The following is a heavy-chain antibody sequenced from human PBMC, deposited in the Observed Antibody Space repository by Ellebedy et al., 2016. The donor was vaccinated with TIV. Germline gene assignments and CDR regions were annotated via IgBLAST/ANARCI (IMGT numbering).Heavy chain of an antibody. D-gene: IGHD5-12*01. V-gene: IGHV4-59*08. J-gene: IGHJ4*02. CDR3: ARTRGYSGDVDY. CDR1: GGSISSYY. Sequence: SETLSLXXTVSGGSISSYYWSWIRQPPGKGLEWIGYIYYSGSTYYNPSLKSRVTISVDTSKNQFSLKLSSVTAADTAVYYCARTRGYSGDVDYWGQGTLVTVSS. CDR2: IYYSGST.